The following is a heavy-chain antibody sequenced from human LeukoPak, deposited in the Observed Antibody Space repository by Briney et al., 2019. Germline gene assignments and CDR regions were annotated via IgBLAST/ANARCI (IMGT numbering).Heavy chain of an antibody. CDR2: IKQDGGEK. CDR3: ARGSYSSSWSDYYYYYMDV. D-gene: IGHD6-13*01. J-gene: IGHJ6*03. V-gene: IGHV3-7*01. CDR1: GFTFSTYG. Sequence: GGSLRLSCAASGFTFSTYGMNWVRQAPGKGLEWVANIKQDGGEKYYVDSVKGRFTISRDNAKNSLYLQMNSLRAEDTAVYYCARGSYSSSWSDYYYYYMDVWGKGTTVTVSS.